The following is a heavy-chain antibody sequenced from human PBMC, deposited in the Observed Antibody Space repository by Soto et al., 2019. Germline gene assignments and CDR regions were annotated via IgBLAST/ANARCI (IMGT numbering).Heavy chain of an antibody. J-gene: IGHJ3*02. D-gene: IGHD4-17*01. V-gene: IGHV1-18*01. CDR2: ISAYNGNT. CDR1: GYTFTSYG. CDR3: ARVPHDYGDYAAFDI. Sequence: ASVKVSCKASGYTFTSYGISWVRQAPGQGLEWMGWISAYNGNTNYAQKLQGRVTMTTDTSTSTAYMELRSLRSDDTAVYYCARVPHDYGDYAAFDIWGQGTMVTVS.